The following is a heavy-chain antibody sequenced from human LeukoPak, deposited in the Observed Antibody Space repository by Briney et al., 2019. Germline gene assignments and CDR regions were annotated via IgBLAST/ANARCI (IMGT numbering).Heavy chain of an antibody. D-gene: IGHD5-12*01. Sequence: SETLSLTCTVSNGSISSSSNYWGWIRQPPGKGLEWMASIRPDGHTYTNSSLRHQLTISADMSRNEFSLKLNSLTAADTAVYYCARQVATKGEWAFDVWGQGTVVTVSS. V-gene: IGHV4-39*01. J-gene: IGHJ3*01. CDR1: NGSISSSSNY. CDR2: IRPDGHT. CDR3: ARQVATKGEWAFDV.